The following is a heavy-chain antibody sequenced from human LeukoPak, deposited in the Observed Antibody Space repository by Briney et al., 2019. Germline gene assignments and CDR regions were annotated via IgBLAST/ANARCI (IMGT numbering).Heavy chain of an antibody. V-gene: IGHV3-30*01. CDR2: ISYDGSNK. CDR1: GFTFSSYA. D-gene: IGHD3-10*01. CDR3: AREVLLWFGEFTNYFDY. Sequence: AGGSLRLSCAASGFTFSSYAMHWVRQAPGQGLEWVAVISYDGSNKYYADSVKGRFTISRDNSKNTLYLQMNSLRAEDTAVYYCAREVLLWFGEFTNYFDYWGQGTLVTVSS. J-gene: IGHJ4*02.